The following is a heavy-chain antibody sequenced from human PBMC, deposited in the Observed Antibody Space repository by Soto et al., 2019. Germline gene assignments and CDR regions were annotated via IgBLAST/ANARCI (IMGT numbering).Heavy chain of an antibody. V-gene: IGHV1-8*01. Sequence: QVQLVQSGAEVKKPGASVKVSCKASGYTFTSYDINWVRQATGQGLEWMGWMNPNSANAGYAQKFQGRVNMTRNTSISTAYMELRSLRTDDAAVYYCAREGVRGMEVWGQGTTVTVSS. CDR2: MNPNSANA. D-gene: IGHD3-16*01. CDR3: AREGVRGMEV. J-gene: IGHJ6*02. CDR1: GYTFTSYD.